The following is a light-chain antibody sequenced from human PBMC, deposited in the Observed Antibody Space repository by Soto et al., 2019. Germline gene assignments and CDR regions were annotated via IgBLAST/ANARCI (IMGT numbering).Light chain of an antibody. CDR1: TSNIGNNN. CDR2: RNN. CDR3: AAWDDSLSAWV. Sequence: QPVLTQAPSASETPGQRITLSCSGSTSNIGNNNVNWYQQVPGTAPKLLMYRNNLRPSGVPDRFSGSKSGTSASLAISGLQSEDEADYYCAAWDDSLSAWVFGGGTKVTVL. V-gene: IGLV1-44*01. J-gene: IGLJ3*02.